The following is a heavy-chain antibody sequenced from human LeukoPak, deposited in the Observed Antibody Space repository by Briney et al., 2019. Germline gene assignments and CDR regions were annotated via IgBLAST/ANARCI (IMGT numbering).Heavy chain of an antibody. CDR1: GGTFSSYA. D-gene: IGHD3-16*02. V-gene: IGHV1-18*01. CDR2: ISAYNGNT. Sequence: GASVKVSCKASGGTFSSYAISWVRQAPGQGLEWMGWISAYNGNTYYAQNLQGRVTMTTDTSTSTAYMELRSLTSGDTAVYYCARDYDYVWGTYRSPDYWGQGTLVTVSS. J-gene: IGHJ4*02. CDR3: ARDYDYVWGTYRSPDY.